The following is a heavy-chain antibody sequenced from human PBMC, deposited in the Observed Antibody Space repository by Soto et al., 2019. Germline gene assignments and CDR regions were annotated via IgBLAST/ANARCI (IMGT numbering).Heavy chain of an antibody. Sequence: QVQLVQSGAEVKRPGSSVKVSCKASGTTFSSYAISWVRQAPGQGLEWMGGIIPLFGTANYAQKFQGRATITADESTSTAFMERSSLRSEDTAVYYCAREVGSGYSYDKDYYYGMDVWGQGTTVAVSS. CDR2: IIPLFGTA. D-gene: IGHD5-18*01. J-gene: IGHJ6*02. CDR1: GTTFSSYA. CDR3: AREVGSGYSYDKDYYYGMDV. V-gene: IGHV1-69*12.